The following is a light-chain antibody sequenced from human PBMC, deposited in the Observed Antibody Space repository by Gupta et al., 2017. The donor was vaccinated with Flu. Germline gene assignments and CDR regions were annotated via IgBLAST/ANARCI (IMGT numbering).Light chain of an antibody. J-gene: IGKJ4*01. CDR1: QDIRNT. CDR3: LHDYNYPLT. CDR2: NVF. Sequence: AIQMTQSPSSLSASVGDRVTITCRASQDIRNTLGWYQQKPGKAPKLLMYNVFTLQSGVPSRFSGSGSGTDFTLIISSLQPEDLATYYCLHDYNYPLTFGGGTKVEIK. V-gene: IGKV1-6*01.